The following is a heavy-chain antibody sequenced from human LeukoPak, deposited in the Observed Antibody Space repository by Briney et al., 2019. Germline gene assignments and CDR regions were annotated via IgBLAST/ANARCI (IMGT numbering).Heavy chain of an antibody. CDR3: ARSPGSGWYYFDY. Sequence: PSETLSLTCTVSGGSISSGSYYWSWIRQPAGKGLEWIGRIYTSGTTNYNPSLKSRVTMSVDTSKNQFSLRLTSVTAADTAVYYCARSPGSGWYYFDYWGQGILVTVSS. D-gene: IGHD6-19*01. CDR2: IYTSGTT. J-gene: IGHJ4*02. CDR1: GGSISSGSYY. V-gene: IGHV4-61*02.